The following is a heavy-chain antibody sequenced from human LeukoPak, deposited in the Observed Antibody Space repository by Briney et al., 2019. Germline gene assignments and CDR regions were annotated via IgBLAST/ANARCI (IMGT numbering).Heavy chain of an antibody. Sequence: ASQTLSLTCTVSGGSISSGSYYWSWIRQPAGKGLEWIGRIYTSGSTNYNPSLKSRVTISVDTSKNQFSLKLSSVTAADTAVYYCARDSSYGLEYGYWGQGTLVTVSS. CDR2: IYTSGST. J-gene: IGHJ4*02. D-gene: IGHD5-18*01. CDR3: ARDSSYGLEYGY. CDR1: GGSISSGSYY. V-gene: IGHV4-61*02.